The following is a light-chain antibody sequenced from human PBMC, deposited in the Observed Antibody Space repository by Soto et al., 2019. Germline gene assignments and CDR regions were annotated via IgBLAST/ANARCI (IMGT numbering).Light chain of an antibody. J-gene: IGKJ2*01. CDR1: QSVLYSSNNKNY. Sequence: DIVMTQSPDSLAVSLGERATINCKSSQSVLYSSNNKNYLAWYQQKPGQPPKLLIFWASTRESGVPDRFSGSGSRTDFALTISSLQAEDVAIYDCQQYYSTPPTFGQGTKLEIK. V-gene: IGKV4-1*01. CDR2: WAS. CDR3: QQYYSTPPT.